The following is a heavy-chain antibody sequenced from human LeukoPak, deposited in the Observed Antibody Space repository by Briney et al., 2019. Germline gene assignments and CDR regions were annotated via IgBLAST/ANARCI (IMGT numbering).Heavy chain of an antibody. V-gene: IGHV3-66*02. Sequence: GGSLRLSCAASGFTVSSKYMSWVRQAPGKGLEWVSVIYSGGSTYYEDFVKGRFTISRDNSKNTLYLQMNSLRAEDTAVYYCARASLRGSYGNWGQGTLVNVSS. CDR2: IYSGGST. CDR3: ARASLRGSYGN. CDR1: GFTVSSKY. D-gene: IGHD1-26*01. J-gene: IGHJ4*02.